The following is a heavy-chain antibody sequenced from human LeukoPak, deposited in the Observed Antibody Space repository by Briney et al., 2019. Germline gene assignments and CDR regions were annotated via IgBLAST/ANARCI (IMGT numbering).Heavy chain of an antibody. CDR1: GGSFSGYY. Sequence: SETLSLTCAVYGGSFSGYYWSWIRQPPGKGLEWIGEINHSGSTNYNPSLKSRVTISVDTSNNQFSLKLSSMTAADTAVYYCARGVAARAYGYWGQGTLVTVSS. J-gene: IGHJ4*02. CDR3: ARGVAARAYGY. V-gene: IGHV4-34*01. CDR2: INHSGST. D-gene: IGHD6-6*01.